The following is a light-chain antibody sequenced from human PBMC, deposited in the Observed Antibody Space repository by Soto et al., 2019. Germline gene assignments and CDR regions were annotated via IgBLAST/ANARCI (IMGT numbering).Light chain of an antibody. V-gene: IGKV3-20*01. CDR1: QSVSSSY. CDR2: GAF. J-gene: IGKJ2*01. CDR3: QHYGSSTHT. Sequence: EIVLTQSPGTLSLSPGERATLSCRASQSVSSSYLAWYQHKPGQATRLLISGAFSRATGIPDRFSGSGSGTDFTLTRSRLEPEDLSVDYCQHYGSSTHTIGQGTKLEIK.